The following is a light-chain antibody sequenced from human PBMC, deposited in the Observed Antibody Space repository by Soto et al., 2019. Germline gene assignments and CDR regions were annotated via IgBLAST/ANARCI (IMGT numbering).Light chain of an antibody. Sequence: EIVMTQSPATLSVSPGERATLSCRASQSVSSYLAWYQQKPGQAPRLLIYGASTRATGIPARFSGSGSGTEFTLTISSLQSEDFAVYYCQQYDNWPWITFGQGTRLEIK. CDR1: QSVSSY. CDR3: QQYDNWPWIT. CDR2: GAS. J-gene: IGKJ5*01. V-gene: IGKV3-15*01.